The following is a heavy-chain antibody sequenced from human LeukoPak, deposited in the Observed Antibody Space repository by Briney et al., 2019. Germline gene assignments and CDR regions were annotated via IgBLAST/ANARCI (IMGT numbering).Heavy chain of an antibody. CDR1: GFTFSSHD. J-gene: IGHJ4*02. Sequence: PGGSLRLSCLGSGFTFSSHDMDWVRQAPGNGLEWVSSISSSSSYIYHADSVKGRFTFSRDNAKNSLYLQMNSLRAEDTAVYYCARSGWFGELGFDYWGQGTLVTVSS. D-gene: IGHD3-10*01. CDR2: ISSSSSYI. V-gene: IGHV3-21*01. CDR3: ARSGWFGELGFDY.